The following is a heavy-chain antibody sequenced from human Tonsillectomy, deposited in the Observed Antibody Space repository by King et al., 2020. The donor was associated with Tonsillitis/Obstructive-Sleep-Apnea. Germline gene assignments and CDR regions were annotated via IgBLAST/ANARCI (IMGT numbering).Heavy chain of an antibody. CDR1: GGSISSYY. Sequence: QLQESGPGLVKPSETLSLTCTVSGGSISSYYWSWIRQPPGKGLEWIGYIYYSGSTNYNPSLKSRVTISVDTSKNQFSLKLSSVTAADTAVYYCARYVPPSYSSSSGNFDLWGRGTLVTVSS. V-gene: IGHV4-59*01. J-gene: IGHJ2*01. D-gene: IGHD6-6*01. CDR2: IYYSGST. CDR3: ARYVPPSYSSSSGNFDL.